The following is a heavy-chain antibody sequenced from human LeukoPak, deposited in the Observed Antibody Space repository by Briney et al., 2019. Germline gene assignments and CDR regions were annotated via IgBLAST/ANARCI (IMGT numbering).Heavy chain of an antibody. D-gene: IGHD3-10*01. CDR1: GFTFSSYG. J-gene: IGHJ4*02. Sequence: GGTLRHSCAASGFTFSSYGMSWVRQAPGKGLEWVSAISGSGGSTYYADSVKGRFTISRDNSKNTLYLQMNSLRAEDTAVYYCAKTGGFSMVRGVLLVRIGLGQLDYWGQGTLVTVSS. V-gene: IGHV3-23*01. CDR3: AKTGGFSMVRGVLLVRIGLGQLDY. CDR2: ISGSGGST.